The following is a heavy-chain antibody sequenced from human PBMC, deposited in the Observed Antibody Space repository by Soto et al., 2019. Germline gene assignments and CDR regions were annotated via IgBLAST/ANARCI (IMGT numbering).Heavy chain of an antibody. V-gene: IGHV4-61*01. CDR1: GYRISSGYY. CDR3: ERVRQLAHDS. Sequence: PSETLSLTCAVSGYRISSGYYWGWIRQPPGKGLEWIGYIDYSGSTNYNPSFKSRVTMSVDTSKNQFSLKLNSVTAADTAAYSCERVRQLAHDSWGQGTLVTVSS. CDR2: IDYSGST. J-gene: IGHJ4*02. D-gene: IGHD6-6*01.